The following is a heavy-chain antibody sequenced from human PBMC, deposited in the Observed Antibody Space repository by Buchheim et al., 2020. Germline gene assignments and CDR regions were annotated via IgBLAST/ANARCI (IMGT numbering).Heavy chain of an antibody. D-gene: IGHD6-13*01. CDR2: ISGSGGST. J-gene: IGHJ4*02. Sequence: EVQLLESGGGLVQPGGSLRLSCAASGFTFNSYAMSWVRQAPGKGLEWVSLISGSGGSTYYADSVKGRFTISRDTSKNTLYLQMKSLRAEDTAVYYCAKGGGIAGAGSEGYFDYWGQGTL. V-gene: IGHV3-23*01. CDR1: GFTFNSYA. CDR3: AKGGGIAGAGSEGYFDY.